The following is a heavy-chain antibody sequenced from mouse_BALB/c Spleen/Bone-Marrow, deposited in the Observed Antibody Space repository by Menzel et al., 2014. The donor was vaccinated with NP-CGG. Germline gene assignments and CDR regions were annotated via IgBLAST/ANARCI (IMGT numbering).Heavy chain of an antibody. CDR2: INPSNGRT. D-gene: IGHD2-1*01. V-gene: IGHV1S81*02. Sequence: VQLQESGDELVKPGASVKLSCKASGFTFTSYWIHWVKQRPGQGPEWIGEINPSNGRTYYNEKFKSKATLTEDKSSSTAYMQLSSLTSEDSAVYYCARDGNYRYAMDYWGQGTSVTVSS. J-gene: IGHJ4*01. CDR3: ARDGNYRYAMDY. CDR1: GFTFTSYW.